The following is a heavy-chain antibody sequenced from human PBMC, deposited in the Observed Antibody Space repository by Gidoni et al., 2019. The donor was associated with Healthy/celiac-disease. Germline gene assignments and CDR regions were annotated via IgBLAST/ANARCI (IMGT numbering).Heavy chain of an antibody. CDR1: GFTFSNAW. CDR2: IKSKTDGGTT. V-gene: IGHV3-15*01. CDR3: TTTYYYDSSGYDREAFDI. J-gene: IGHJ3*02. Sequence: EVQLVESGGGLVKPGGSLRLSCAASGFTFSNAWMSWVRQAPGKGLEWVGRIKSKTDGGTTDYAAPVKGRFTISRDDSKNTLYLQMNSLKTEDTAVYYCTTTYYYDSSGYDREAFDIWGQGTMVTVSS. D-gene: IGHD3-22*01.